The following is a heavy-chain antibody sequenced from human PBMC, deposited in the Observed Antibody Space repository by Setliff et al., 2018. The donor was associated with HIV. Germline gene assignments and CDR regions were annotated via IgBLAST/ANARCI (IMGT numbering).Heavy chain of an antibody. D-gene: IGHD6-13*01. Sequence: GESLKIYCKAVDYTFTTYWIGWVRQMPGEGLEWMGIIYPEDSNIKYNPSFQNQVTIYADKSISTAYLQVHNLKASDTATYYCARRDGRSMNAFEIWGPGTMVTVSS. J-gene: IGHJ3*02. CDR1: DYTFTTYW. CDR3: ARRDGRSMNAFEI. CDR2: IYPEDSNI. V-gene: IGHV5-51*01.